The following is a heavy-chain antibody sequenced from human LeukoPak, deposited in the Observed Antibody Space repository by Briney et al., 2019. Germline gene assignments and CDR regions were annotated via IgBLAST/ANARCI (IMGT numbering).Heavy chain of an antibody. Sequence: GGSLRLSCVASGFTFSSYAMSWVRQAPGKGLEWLSGISGSGGSTYYADSVKGRFTISRDNFKNTLFLQMSSLRAEDTALYYCAKRSSSSSIAYMDVWGKGTTVTVSS. D-gene: IGHD6-6*01. CDR3: AKRSSSSSIAYMDV. CDR1: GFTFSSYA. CDR2: ISGSGGST. V-gene: IGHV3-23*01. J-gene: IGHJ6*03.